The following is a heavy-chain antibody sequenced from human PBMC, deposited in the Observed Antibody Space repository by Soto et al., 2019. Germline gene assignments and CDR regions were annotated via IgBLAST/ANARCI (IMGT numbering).Heavy chain of an antibody. V-gene: IGHV3-9*01. CDR2: ISWNSGSI. J-gene: IGHJ4*02. Sequence: EVQLVESGGGLVQPGRSLRLSCAASGFTFDDYAMHWVRQAPGKGLEWVSGISWNSGSIGYADSVKGRFTISRDNAKNSLYLQMNSLRADDTALYYCAKDIKAYYDSSGCYFDYWGQGTLVTVSS. D-gene: IGHD3-22*01. CDR1: GFTFDDYA. CDR3: AKDIKAYYDSSGCYFDY.